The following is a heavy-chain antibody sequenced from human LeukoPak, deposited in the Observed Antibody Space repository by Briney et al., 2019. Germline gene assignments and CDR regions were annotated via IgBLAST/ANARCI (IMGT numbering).Heavy chain of an antibody. CDR1: GFTFSNYA. Sequence: PGGSLRLSCAASGFTFSNYAMSWVRQAPGKGLEWVSTISDSGGSTFYADSVKGRFTISRDKSKNTLYLQMNSLRAEDTAVYYCAKGAYDYIEIAYFDYWGQGSLVTVSS. CDR3: AKGAYDYIEIAYFDY. CDR2: ISDSGGST. V-gene: IGHV3-23*01. D-gene: IGHD5-12*01. J-gene: IGHJ4*02.